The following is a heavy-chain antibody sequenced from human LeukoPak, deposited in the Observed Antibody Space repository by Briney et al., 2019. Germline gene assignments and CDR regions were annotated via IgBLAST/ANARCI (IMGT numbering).Heavy chain of an antibody. CDR3: ARLEGYCSSTSCYKWDY. CDR2: IKQDGSEK. J-gene: IGHJ4*02. V-gene: IGHV3-7*01. D-gene: IGHD2-2*02. CDR1: GFTFSSYS. Sequence: PGGSLRLSCAASGFTFSSYSMNWVRQAPGRGLEWVANIKQDGSEKYYVDSVKGRFTISRDNAKNSLYLQMNSLRAEDTAVYYCARLEGYCSSTSCYKWDYWGQGTPVTVSS.